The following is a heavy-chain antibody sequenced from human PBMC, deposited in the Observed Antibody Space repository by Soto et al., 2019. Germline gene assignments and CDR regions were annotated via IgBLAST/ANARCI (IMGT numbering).Heavy chain of an antibody. J-gene: IGHJ5*02. CDR2: IHYSGST. CDR3: ARDQLEGNWFDP. D-gene: IGHD1-1*01. Sequence: SETLSLTCTVSGGSIRSYFWSWIRQPPGRGLEWIGHIHYSGSTNYNPSLKSRVTISVDKSKNQFSLRLYSVTAADTAVYYCARDQLEGNWFDPWGQGTLVTVSS. V-gene: IGHV4-59*12. CDR1: GGSIRSYF.